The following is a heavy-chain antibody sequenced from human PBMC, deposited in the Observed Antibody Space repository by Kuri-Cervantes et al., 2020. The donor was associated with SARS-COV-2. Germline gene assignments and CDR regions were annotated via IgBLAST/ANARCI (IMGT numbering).Heavy chain of an antibody. CDR1: GFTFSSYG. CDR2: ISYDGSNK. D-gene: IGHD6-13*01. CDR3: VRDCTISSCSNAGKY. Sequence: GESLKISCAASGFTFSSYGMHWVRQAPGKGLEWVAVISYDGSNKYYADSVKGRFTISRDNSKNTLYLQMNSLRLEDTAVYYCVRDCTISSCSNAGKYWGQGTLVTVSS. V-gene: IGHV3-30*03. J-gene: IGHJ4*02.